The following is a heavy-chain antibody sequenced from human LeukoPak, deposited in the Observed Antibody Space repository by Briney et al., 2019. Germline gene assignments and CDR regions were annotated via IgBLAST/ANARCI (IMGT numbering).Heavy chain of an antibody. CDR2: VHYSGST. CDR1: GVSVGSDNYY. J-gene: IGHJ3*02. Sequence: SETLSLTCTVSGVSVGSDNYYWSWIRQPPGRGLEWVWCVHYSGSTNYSPSVKSRVTISIDTSRNHFSLKLSSVTAADTAVYYCARNMVRGVTDSFDIWGQGTMVTVSS. CDR3: ARNMVRGVTDSFDI. V-gene: IGHV4-61*03. D-gene: IGHD3-10*01.